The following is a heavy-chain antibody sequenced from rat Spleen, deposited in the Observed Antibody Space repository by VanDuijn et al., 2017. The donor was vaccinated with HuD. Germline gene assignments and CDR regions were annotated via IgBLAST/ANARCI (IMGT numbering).Heavy chain of an antibody. Sequence: EVQLQESGPGLVKPSQSLSLTCSVTGYSITSSYRWNWIRKFPGNKLEWMGYINSAGSTNYNPSLKSRISITRDTAKNQFFLQVNSVTTEDKATFYCAKTNNPYFYIMDAWGQGASVTVSS. V-gene: IGHV3-3*01. J-gene: IGHJ4*01. CDR2: INSAGST. CDR1: GYSITSSYR. CDR3: AKTNNPYFYIMDA. D-gene: IGHD3-4*01.